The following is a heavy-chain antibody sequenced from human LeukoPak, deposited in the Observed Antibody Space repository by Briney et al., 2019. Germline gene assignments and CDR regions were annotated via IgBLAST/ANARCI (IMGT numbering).Heavy chain of an antibody. V-gene: IGHV4-30-4*08. D-gene: IGHD6-25*01. Sequence: PSETLSLTCTVSGGSISSGDYYWSWIRQPPGKGLKWIGYIYNSGSTYYNPSLKSRVTISVDTSKNQFSLKLSSVTAADTAVYYCARDHEGYSSVHNQNWFDPWGQGTLVTVSS. J-gene: IGHJ5*02. CDR1: GGSISSGDYY. CDR2: IYNSGST. CDR3: ARDHEGYSSVHNQNWFDP.